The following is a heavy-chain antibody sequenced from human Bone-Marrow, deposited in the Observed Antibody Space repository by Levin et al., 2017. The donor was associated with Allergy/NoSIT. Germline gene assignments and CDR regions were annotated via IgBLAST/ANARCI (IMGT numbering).Heavy chain of an antibody. CDR3: ARVLRLSSSWWFDP. J-gene: IGHJ5*02. CDR1: GGSISSYY. Sequence: PGGSLRLSCTVSGGSISSYYWSWIRQPPGKGLEWIGYIYYSGSTNYNPSLKSRVTISVDTSKNQFSLKLSSVTAADTAVYYCARVLRLSSSWWFDPWGQGTLVTVSS. CDR2: IYYSGST. D-gene: IGHD6-13*01. V-gene: IGHV4-59*01.